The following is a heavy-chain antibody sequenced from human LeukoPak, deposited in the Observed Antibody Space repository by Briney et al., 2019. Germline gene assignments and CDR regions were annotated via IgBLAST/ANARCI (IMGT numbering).Heavy chain of an antibody. CDR2: INHSGST. Sequence: RASETLSLTCTVSGYSISSGYYWSWIRQPPGKGLEWIGEINHSGSTNYNPSLKSRVTISVDTSKNQFSLKLSSVAAADTAVYYCARSRSSIVGATRSYYYYMDVWGKGTTVTVSS. CDR3: ARSRSSIVGATRSYYYYMDV. J-gene: IGHJ6*03. V-gene: IGHV4-38-2*02. CDR1: GYSISSGYY. D-gene: IGHD1-26*01.